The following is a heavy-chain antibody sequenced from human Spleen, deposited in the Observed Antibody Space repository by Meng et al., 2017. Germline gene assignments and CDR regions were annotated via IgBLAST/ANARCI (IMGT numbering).Heavy chain of an antibody. CDR2: INAVFGTT. D-gene: IGHD2-2*01. V-gene: IGHV1-69*13. J-gene: IGHJ4*02. CDR3: ARKAGNCISTTCYSLDY. CDR1: GGIFSNYG. Sequence: SVKVSCKAPGGIFSNYGIGWVRQAPGQGLEWMGGINAVFGTTNYAQKFQDRVTISSDESTSTVYMALARLTSEDTAVCLCARKAGNCISTTCYSLDYWGQGTLVTVSS.